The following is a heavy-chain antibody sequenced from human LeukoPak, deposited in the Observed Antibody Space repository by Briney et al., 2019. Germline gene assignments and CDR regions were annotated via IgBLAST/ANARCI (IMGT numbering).Heavy chain of an antibody. CDR3: ARGTMVRGVIIHPFDY. CDR1: DGSISSSSYY. J-gene: IGHJ4*02. Sequence: PSETLSLTCTVSDGSISSSSYYWGWIRQPPGKGLEWIGSIYYSGSTNYNPSLKSRVTISVDTSKNQFSLKLGSVTAADTAVYYCARGTMVRGVIIHPFDYWGQGTLVTVSS. D-gene: IGHD3-10*01. CDR2: IYYSGST. V-gene: IGHV4-39*07.